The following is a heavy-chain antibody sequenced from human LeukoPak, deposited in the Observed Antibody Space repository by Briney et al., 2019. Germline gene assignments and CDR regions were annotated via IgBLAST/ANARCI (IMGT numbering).Heavy chain of an antibody. V-gene: IGHV3-20*04. CDR1: GFTSDDYG. CDR3: ATARAAYSSSWRFAWFDP. D-gene: IGHD6-13*01. CDR2: INWNGGST. J-gene: IGHJ5*02. Sequence: PGGPLRLSCAASGFTSDDYGMSWVRQAPGKGLDWVSGINWNGGSTGYADSVKGRFTISRDNAKNSLYLQMNSLRAEDTALYYCATARAAYSSSWRFAWFDPWGQGTLVTVSS.